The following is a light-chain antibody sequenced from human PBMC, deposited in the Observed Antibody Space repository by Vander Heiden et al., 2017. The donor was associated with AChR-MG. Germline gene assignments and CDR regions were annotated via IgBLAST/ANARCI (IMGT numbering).Light chain of an antibody. CDR1: QSISTY. J-gene: IGKJ5*01. CDR3: QQSYSTPKT. Sequence: DIQITQSPSSLSASVGHRVTITFRASQSISTYLNWYQQKPGKAPNVLIYAASSLQSGVPARFSGSGSGTDFTLTISSLQPEDFATYYCQQSYSTPKTFGQGTRLEIK. CDR2: AAS. V-gene: IGKV1-39*01.